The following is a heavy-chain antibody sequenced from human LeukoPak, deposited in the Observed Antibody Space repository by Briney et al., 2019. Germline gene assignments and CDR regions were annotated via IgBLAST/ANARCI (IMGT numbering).Heavy chain of an antibody. J-gene: IGHJ6*02. CDR2: ISYDGSNK. CDR1: GFTFSSYG. Sequence: PGGSLRLSCAASGFTFSSYGMHWVRQAPGKGLEWVAVISYDGSNKYYADSVKGRFTISRDNSKNTLYLQMNSLRAEDTAVYYCANLPLSIFGVVTPRKNYYYYGMDVWGQGTTVTVSS. CDR3: ANLPLSIFGVVTPRKNYYYYGMDV. D-gene: IGHD3-3*01. V-gene: IGHV3-30*18.